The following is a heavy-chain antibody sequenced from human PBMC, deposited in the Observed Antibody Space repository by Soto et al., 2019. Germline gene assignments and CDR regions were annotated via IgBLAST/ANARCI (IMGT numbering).Heavy chain of an antibody. CDR3: ARDRQNYGTFDY. D-gene: IGHD1-7*01. CDR2: ISGHNGVT. J-gene: IGHJ4*02. Sequence: QVQLVQTGGEVKKPGASVKVSCKAAGYTFGTYGISWGRRAPGHGLEWMGWISGHNGVTNNARKFQDRVTMTTDTSTSTAYMELRSLRSDDTAMYYCARDRQNYGTFDYWGQGTLVTVSS. CDR1: GYTFGTYG. V-gene: IGHV1-18*01.